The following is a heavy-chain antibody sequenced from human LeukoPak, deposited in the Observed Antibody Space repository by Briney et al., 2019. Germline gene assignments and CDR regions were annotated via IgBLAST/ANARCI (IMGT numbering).Heavy chain of an antibody. CDR3: ARVGSSSKYYYYMDV. Sequence: GGSLRLSCAASGFTFSSYTMNWVRQAPGKGLEWVSYITSSGSTVYYADSVKGRFTISRDNAENSLYLQMQSPTAEDTAVYFCARVGSSSKYYYYMDVWGKGTTVTVSS. CDR2: ITSSGSTV. D-gene: IGHD2-2*01. V-gene: IGHV3-48*04. J-gene: IGHJ6*03. CDR1: GFTFSSYT.